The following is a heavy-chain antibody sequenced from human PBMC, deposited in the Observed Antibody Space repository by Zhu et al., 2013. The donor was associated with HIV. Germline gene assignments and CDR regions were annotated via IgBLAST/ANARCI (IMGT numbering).Heavy chain of an antibody. CDR2: IIPIFGTA. Sequence: QVQLVQSGAEVKKPGSSVKVSCKASGGTFSSYAISWVRQAPGQGLEWMGGIIPIFGTANYAQKFQGRVTITADESTSTAYMELSSLRSEDTAVYYCARGPPNYYDSSGYSDYWGQGTLVTVSS. CDR1: GGTFSSYA. V-gene: IGHV1-69*01. CDR3: ARGPPNYYDSSGYSDY. D-gene: IGHD3-22*01. J-gene: IGHJ4*02.